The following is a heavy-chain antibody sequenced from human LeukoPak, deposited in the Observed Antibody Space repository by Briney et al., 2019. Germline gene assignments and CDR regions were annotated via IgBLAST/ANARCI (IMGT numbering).Heavy chain of an antibody. CDR2: IIPIFGTA. D-gene: IGHD3-3*01. Sequence: SVKVSCKVSGGTFNAFAISWVRQAPGQGLEWMGGIIPIFGTANYAQKFQGRVTITADESTSTAYMELSSLRSEDTAVYYCASTLRFLEWSPFDYWGQETLVTVSS. V-gene: IGHV1-69*13. CDR1: GGTFNAFA. J-gene: IGHJ4*02. CDR3: ASTLRFLEWSPFDY.